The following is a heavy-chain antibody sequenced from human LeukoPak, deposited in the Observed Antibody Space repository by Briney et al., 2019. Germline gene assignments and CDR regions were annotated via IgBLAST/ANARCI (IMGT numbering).Heavy chain of an antibody. CDR3: ARRRYSSGWYSSYYFDY. CDR2: IIPILGIA. V-gene: IGHV1-69*02. Sequence: SVKVSCKTSGYTFIDYYMYWVRQAPGQGPEWMGRIIPILGIANYAQKFQGRVTITADKSTSTAYMELSSLRSEDTAVYYCARRRYSSGWYSSYYFDYWGQGTLVTVSS. D-gene: IGHD6-19*01. CDR1: GYTFIDYY. J-gene: IGHJ4*02.